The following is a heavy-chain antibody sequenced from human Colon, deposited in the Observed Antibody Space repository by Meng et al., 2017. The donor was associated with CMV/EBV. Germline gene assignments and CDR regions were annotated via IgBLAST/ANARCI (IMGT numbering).Heavy chain of an antibody. CDR1: GGSVSSYY. V-gene: IGHV4-34*01. CDR2: INHNGDT. J-gene: IGHJ5*02. Sequence: YGGSVSSYYWTWIRQTPGKGLEWIGEINHNGDTNYNPSLKSRATILVDTSKNQLSLNLSSVTAADTAVYYCARGLLTRLRPTNWFDLWGQGALVTVSS. CDR3: ARGLLTRLRPTNWFDL. D-gene: IGHD2-15*01.